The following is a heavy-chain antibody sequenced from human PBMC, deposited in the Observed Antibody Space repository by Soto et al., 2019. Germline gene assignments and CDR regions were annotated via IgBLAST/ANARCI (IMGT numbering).Heavy chain of an antibody. V-gene: IGHV1-58*01. Sequence: SVKVSCKASGFTFSSSAVQWVRQARGQRLEWIGKIVVGSGNTNYAQRFQERVTITRDMSTSTAYMELGSLRSEDTAFYYCAAFDPGPMGFDPWGQGTLVTVSS. D-gene: IGHD3-9*01. CDR3: AAFDPGPMGFDP. CDR1: GFTFSSSA. J-gene: IGHJ5*02. CDR2: IVVGSGNT.